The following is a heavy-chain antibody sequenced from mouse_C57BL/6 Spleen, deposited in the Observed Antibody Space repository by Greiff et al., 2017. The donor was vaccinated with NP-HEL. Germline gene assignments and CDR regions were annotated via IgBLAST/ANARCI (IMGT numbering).Heavy chain of an antibody. Sequence: QVQLKESGAELARPGASVKLSCKASGYTFTSYGISWVKQRTGQGLEWIGEIYPRSGNTYYNEKFKGKATLTADKSSSTAYMELRSLTSEDSAVYFCAREEDSSGYVAYWGQGTLVTVSA. J-gene: IGHJ3*01. CDR3: AREEDSSGYVAY. CDR2: IYPRSGNT. D-gene: IGHD3-2*02. CDR1: GYTFTSYG. V-gene: IGHV1-81*01.